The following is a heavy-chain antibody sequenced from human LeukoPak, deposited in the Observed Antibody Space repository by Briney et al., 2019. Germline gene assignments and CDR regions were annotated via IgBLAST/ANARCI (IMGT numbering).Heavy chain of an antibody. Sequence: PGGSLRLSCAASGFIFSSHGMNWVRQAPGKGLVWVSRINSDGSSTSYADSVKGRFTISRDNAKNTLYLQMNSLRAEDTAVYYCARRGAVTHAFDIWGQGTMVTVSS. D-gene: IGHD4-17*01. CDR1: GFIFSSHG. CDR3: ARRGAVTHAFDI. J-gene: IGHJ3*02. CDR2: INSDGSST. V-gene: IGHV3-74*01.